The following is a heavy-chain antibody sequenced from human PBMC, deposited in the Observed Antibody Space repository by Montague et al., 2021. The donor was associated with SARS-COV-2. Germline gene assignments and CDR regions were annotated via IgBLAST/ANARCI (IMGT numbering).Heavy chain of an antibody. CDR1: GFTFSSYE. CDR3: ARDGDYWTSPSPGDY. Sequence: SLRLSCAASGFTFSSYEMNWVRQAPGKGLEWVSYISISGSTIYYADSVKGRFTISRDNAKNSLYLQMNSLRAEDTAVYYCARDGDYWTSPSPGDYWGQGTLVTVSS. V-gene: IGHV3-48*03. D-gene: IGHD3/OR15-3a*01. CDR2: ISISGSTI. J-gene: IGHJ4*02.